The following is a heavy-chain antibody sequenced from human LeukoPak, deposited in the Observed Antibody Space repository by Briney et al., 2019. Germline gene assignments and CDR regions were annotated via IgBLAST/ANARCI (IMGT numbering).Heavy chain of an antibody. D-gene: IGHD4-11*01. Sequence: GASVKVSCKASGYTFTSYDINWVRQATGQVLEWMGWMNPNSGNTGYAQKFQGRVTMTRDTSTSTVYMELSSLRSEDTAVYYCARDPSNTEYSNNWFDPWGQGTLVTVSS. V-gene: IGHV1-8*01. CDR2: MNPNSGNT. CDR1: GYTFTSYD. CDR3: ARDPSNTEYSNNWFDP. J-gene: IGHJ5*02.